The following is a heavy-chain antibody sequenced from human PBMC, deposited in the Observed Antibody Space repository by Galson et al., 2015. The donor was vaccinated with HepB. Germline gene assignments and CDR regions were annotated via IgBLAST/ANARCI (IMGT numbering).Heavy chain of an antibody. D-gene: IGHD4-17*01. CDR3: ARFDYGDYVSGLNWFDP. CDR1: GGTFSSYA. Sequence: SVKVSCKASGGTFSSYAISWVRQAPGQGLEWMGGIIPILGIANYAQKFQGRVTITADKSTSIAYMELSSLRSEDTAVYYCARFDYGDYVSGLNWFDPWGQGTLVTVSS. V-gene: IGHV1-69*10. CDR2: IIPILGIA. J-gene: IGHJ5*02.